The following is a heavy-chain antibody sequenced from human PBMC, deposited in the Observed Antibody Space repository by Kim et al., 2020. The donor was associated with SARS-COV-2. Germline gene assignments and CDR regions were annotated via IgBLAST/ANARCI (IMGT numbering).Heavy chain of an antibody. J-gene: IGHJ5*02. CDR3: ARERRDYYGSGSYWVGWSTGFEP. D-gene: IGHD3-10*01. Sequence: SETLSLTCTVSGGSISSGGYYWSWIRQHPGKGLEWIGYIYYSGSTYYNPSLKSRVTISVDTSKNQFSLKLSSVTAADTAVYYCARERRDYYGSGSYWVGWSTGFEPWGAGTLGTLSS. CDR2: IYYSGST. CDR1: GGSISSGGYY. V-gene: IGHV4-31*03.